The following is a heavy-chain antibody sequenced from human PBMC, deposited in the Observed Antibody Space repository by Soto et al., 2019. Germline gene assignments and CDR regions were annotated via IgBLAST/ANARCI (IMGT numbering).Heavy chain of an antibody. J-gene: IGHJ1*01. CDR2: TSYDGSDK. D-gene: IGHD3-16*01. CDR1: GFTFRSYV. CDR3: ARWGTTGGLDV. V-gene: IGHV3-30*19. Sequence: ESGGGVVQPGTSLRVSCVGSGFTFRSYVIHWVRRPPGKGLEWVALTSYDGSDKYYDDSVRGRFTISRDNSRNTVDLQMDSLRLEDTALYYCARWGTTGGLDVWGQGTLVSVSS.